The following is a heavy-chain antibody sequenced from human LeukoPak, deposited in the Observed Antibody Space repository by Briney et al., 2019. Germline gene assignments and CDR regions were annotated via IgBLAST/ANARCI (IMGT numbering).Heavy chain of an antibody. CDR2: IDIGSTTI. D-gene: IGHD3-22*01. V-gene: IGHV3-48*04. J-gene: IGHJ5*02. CDR3: GTEYESSGYFAP. Sequence: PGGSLRLSCAASGFTFSGYSMNWVRQAPGKGLQWVSYIDIGSTTIYYADSVKGRFTISRDNAKNSLYLQMNSLRAEDTAVYYCGTEYESSGYFAPWGQGTLVTVSS. CDR1: GFTFSGYS.